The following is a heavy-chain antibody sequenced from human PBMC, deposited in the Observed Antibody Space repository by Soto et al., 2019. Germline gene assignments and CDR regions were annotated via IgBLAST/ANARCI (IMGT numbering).Heavy chain of an antibody. D-gene: IGHD4-17*01. CDR3: ATKLVTTYGSGYYFDY. CDR2: FDPEDGET. J-gene: IGHJ4*02. CDR1: GYTLTELS. Sequence: VASVKVSCKVSGYTLTELSMHWVRQAPGKGLEWMGGFDPEDGETIYAQKFQGRVTMTEDTSTDTAYMELSSLRSEDTAVYYCATKLVTTYGSGYYFDYWGQGTLVTVSS. V-gene: IGHV1-24*01.